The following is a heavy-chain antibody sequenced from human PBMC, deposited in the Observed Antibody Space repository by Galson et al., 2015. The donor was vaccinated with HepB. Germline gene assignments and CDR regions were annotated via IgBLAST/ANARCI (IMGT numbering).Heavy chain of an antibody. CDR3: TRFLFSSSWYQTLDY. J-gene: IGHJ4*02. D-gene: IGHD6-13*01. Sequence: LRLSCAASGFTFGDYAMSWFRQAPGKGLEWVGFIRSKAYGGTTEYAASVKGRFTISRDDSKSIAYLQMNSLKTEDTAVYYCTRFLFSSSWYQTLDYWGQGTLVTVSS. V-gene: IGHV3-49*03. CDR2: IRSKAYGGTT. CDR1: GFTFGDYA.